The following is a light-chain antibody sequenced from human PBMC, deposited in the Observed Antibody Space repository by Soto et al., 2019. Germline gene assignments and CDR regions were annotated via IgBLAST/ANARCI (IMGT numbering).Light chain of an antibody. CDR1: QRISYW. CDR3: QQYDSYPWT. CDR2: DVS. V-gene: IGKV1-5*01. Sequence: DIQMTQSPSTLSAFVGDRVTITCRASQRISYWLAWYQQKPGKAPKFLIYDVSTLESGVPSRFSGSGSGTEFTLTISILQPDDFATYFCQQYDSYPWTFGQGTKVEIK. J-gene: IGKJ1*01.